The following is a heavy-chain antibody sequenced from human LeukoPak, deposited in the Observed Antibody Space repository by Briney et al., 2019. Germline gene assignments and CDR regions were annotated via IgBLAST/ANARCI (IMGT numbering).Heavy chain of an antibody. CDR2: IRSKANNYAT. D-gene: IGHD1-26*01. Sequence: GGALRLSCAASRVTFSGSAMRCVRETSGKGRECGGRIRSKANNYATAYAASVKGRFTISRDDSKNTAYLQMNILKTEDTAVYYCTSTTSGSTSNWSDPWGQGTLVTVSS. V-gene: IGHV3-73*01. CDR1: RVTFSGSA. J-gene: IGHJ5*02. CDR3: TSTTSGSTSNWSDP.